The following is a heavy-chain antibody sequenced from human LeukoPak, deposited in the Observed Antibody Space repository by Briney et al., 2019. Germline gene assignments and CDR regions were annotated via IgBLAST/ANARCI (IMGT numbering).Heavy chain of an antibody. Sequence: GGSLRLSCAASGFTFSSYAMSWVRQAPGKGLEWVSAISGSGGSTYYADSVKGRFTISRDNSKNTLYLQMNSLRAEDTAVYYCAKDGPHYSDSSGLYWYFDLWGRGTLVTVSS. D-gene: IGHD3-22*01. CDR1: GFTFSSYA. CDR3: AKDGPHYSDSSGLYWYFDL. CDR2: ISGSGGST. J-gene: IGHJ2*01. V-gene: IGHV3-23*01.